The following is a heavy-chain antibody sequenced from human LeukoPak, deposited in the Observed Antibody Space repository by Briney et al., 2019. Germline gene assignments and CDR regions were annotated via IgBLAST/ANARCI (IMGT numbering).Heavy chain of an antibody. J-gene: IGHJ4*02. CDR2: IKGDGIST. Sequence: GGSLRLSCAASGFDFSSNWMHWVRHAPGQGLVWVSRIKGDGISTNYADSVKGRFTISRDIAKNTLYLQMNSLRAEDTGVYYCAKDHYWSIDYWGQGTLVTVSS. V-gene: IGHV3-74*01. CDR1: GFDFSSNW. D-gene: IGHD3-3*01. CDR3: AKDHYWSIDY.